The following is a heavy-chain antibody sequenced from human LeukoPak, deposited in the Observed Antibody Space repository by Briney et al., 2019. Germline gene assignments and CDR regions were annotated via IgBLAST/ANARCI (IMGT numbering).Heavy chain of an antibody. J-gene: IGHJ2*01. Sequence: GGSLRLSCAASGFTFSAYSMNWVRQAPGKGLEWVSYISDSSTIIYYADSMKGRFTISRDNAKNSLYLQMNSLRDEDTAVYYCARGRTSSVWYYDLWGRGTLVTVSS. CDR3: ARGRTSSVWYYDL. V-gene: IGHV3-48*02. CDR2: ISDSSTII. D-gene: IGHD2-2*01. CDR1: GFTFSAYS.